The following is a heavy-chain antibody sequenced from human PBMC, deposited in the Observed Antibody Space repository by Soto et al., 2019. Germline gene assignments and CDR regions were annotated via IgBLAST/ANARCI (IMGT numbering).Heavy chain of an antibody. Sequence: ASVKVSCKASGYTFTSYYMHWVRQAPGQGLEWMGIINPSGGSTSYAQKFQGRVTMTRDTSTSTVYMELSSLRSEDTAVYYCARDKGYCSDTSCPDFDYWGQGTLVTVSS. CDR3: ARDKGYCSDTSCPDFDY. CDR1: GYTFTSYY. CDR2: INPSGGST. D-gene: IGHD2-15*01. J-gene: IGHJ4*02. V-gene: IGHV1-46*01.